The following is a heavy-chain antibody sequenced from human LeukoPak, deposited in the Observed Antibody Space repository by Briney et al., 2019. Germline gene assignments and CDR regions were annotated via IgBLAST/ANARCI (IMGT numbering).Heavy chain of an antibody. D-gene: IGHD4-17*01. J-gene: IGHJ4*02. CDR2: ISSSGSKI. CDR3: ARDSPTVVTRVAYYFDY. V-gene: IGHV3-11*01. CDR1: GFTFSEYY. Sequence: GGSLRLSCAASGFTFSEYYMSWVRRAPGKGLEWVSYISSSGSKIYYADSVKGRFTISRDNAKNSVYLQMNSLRAEDTAVYYCARDSPTVVTRVAYYFDYWGQGTLVTVSS.